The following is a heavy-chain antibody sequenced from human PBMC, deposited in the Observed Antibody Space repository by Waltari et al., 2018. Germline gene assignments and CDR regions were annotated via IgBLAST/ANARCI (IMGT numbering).Heavy chain of an antibody. Sequence: EVQLLESGGGLVQPGGSLRLSCAASGFTFSSYAMSGVRQAPGKGLEWVSAISGSGGSTYYADSVKGRFTISRDNSKNTLYLQMNSLRAEDTAVYYCAKDCTNGVCYILYYWGQGTLVTVSS. D-gene: IGHD2-8*01. V-gene: IGHV3-23*01. CDR2: ISGSGGST. CDR3: AKDCTNGVCYILYY. CDR1: GFTFSSYA. J-gene: IGHJ4*02.